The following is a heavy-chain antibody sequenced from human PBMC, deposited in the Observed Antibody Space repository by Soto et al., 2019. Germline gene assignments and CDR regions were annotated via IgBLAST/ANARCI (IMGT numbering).Heavy chain of an antibody. V-gene: IGHV1-69*13. CDR1: GGTFSSYA. CDR3: ARERPHSSSSAEEVYYYYGMDV. Sequence: GASVKVSCKASGGTFSSYAISWVRQAPGQGLEWMGGIIPIFGTANYAQKFQGRVTITADESTSTAYMELSSLRSEDTAVYYFARERPHSSSSAEEVYYYYGMDVWGQGTTVTVSS. D-gene: IGHD6-6*01. J-gene: IGHJ6*02. CDR2: IIPIFGTA.